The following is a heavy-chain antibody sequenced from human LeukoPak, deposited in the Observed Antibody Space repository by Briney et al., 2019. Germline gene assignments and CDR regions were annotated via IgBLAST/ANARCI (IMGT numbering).Heavy chain of an antibody. CDR1: GYTFTSYD. V-gene: IGHV1-8*01. CDR2: MNPNSGNR. Sequence: ASVKVSCKASGYTFTSYDINWVRQATGQGLEWMGWMNPNSGNRGYAQKFQGRVTMTRNTSISTACMELSSLRSEDTAVYYCARGDYGGTEGDYWGQGTLVTVSS. CDR3: ARGDYGGTEGDY. D-gene: IGHD4-23*01. J-gene: IGHJ4*02.